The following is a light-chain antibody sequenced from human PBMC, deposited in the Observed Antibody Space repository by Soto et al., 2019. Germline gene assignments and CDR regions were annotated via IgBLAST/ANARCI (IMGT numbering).Light chain of an antibody. CDR2: GAS. V-gene: IGKV3-20*01. CDR1: QTINAAH. J-gene: IGKJ1*01. CDR3: HQYDNSPRT. Sequence: EIVLTQSPGTLSLSPGERASLSCRASQTINAAHLAWYQQKPGQAPRLLIYGASNRAAGIPDRFSGSASGTDFTLTISRLEPEDFAVYYCHQYDNSPRTFGQGTKVEIK.